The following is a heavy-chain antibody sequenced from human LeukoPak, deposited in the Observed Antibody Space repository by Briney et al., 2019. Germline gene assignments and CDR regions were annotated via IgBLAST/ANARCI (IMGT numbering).Heavy chain of an antibody. V-gene: IGHV1-2*02. J-gene: IGHJ4*02. Sequence: ASVKVSCKASGYTFTDYYMHWVRQAPGQGLEWMGWTNPKSGATRYAQEFQGRVAVTRDTSIRTADMELSSLRSDDTAVYYCATSYALGSYLFWDQGTLVTVSS. D-gene: IGHD3-10*01. CDR3: ATSYALGSYLF. CDR2: TNPKSGAT. CDR1: GYTFTDYY.